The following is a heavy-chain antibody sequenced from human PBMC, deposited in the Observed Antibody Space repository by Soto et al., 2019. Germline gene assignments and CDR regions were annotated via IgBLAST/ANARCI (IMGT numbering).Heavy chain of an antibody. CDR2: IYYSGST. J-gene: IGHJ4*02. CDR1: GGSISSSSYY. CDR3: ASSAGLQFGELDY. Sequence: SETLSLTCTVSGGSISSSSYYWGWIRQPPGKGLEWIGSIYYSGSTYYNPSLKSRVTISVDTSKNQFSLKLSSVTAADTAVYYCASSAGLQFGELDYWGQGTLVTVSS. D-gene: IGHD3-10*01. V-gene: IGHV4-39*01.